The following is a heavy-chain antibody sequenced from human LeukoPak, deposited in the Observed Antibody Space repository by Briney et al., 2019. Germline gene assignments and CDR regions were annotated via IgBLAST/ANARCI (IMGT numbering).Heavy chain of an antibody. CDR3: ARNGGNSDFDY. CDR2: IYYSGSA. CDR1: GGSISSYY. Sequence: PSETLSLTCTVSGGSISSYYWSRIRHPPGKGLEWMGYIYYSGSANYNPSLKSRVTISVDTSKNQFALKLSSVTAADTAVYYCARNGGNSDFDYWGQGTLVTVSS. D-gene: IGHD4-23*01. V-gene: IGHV4-59*01. J-gene: IGHJ4*02.